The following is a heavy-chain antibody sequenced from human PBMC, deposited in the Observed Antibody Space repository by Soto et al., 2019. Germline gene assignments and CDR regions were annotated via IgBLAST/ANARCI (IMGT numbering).Heavy chain of an antibody. CDR3: ASAVPAAMGVGYYYYYGMDV. V-gene: IGHV4-59*12. D-gene: IGHD2-2*01. CDR1: GGSISSYY. CDR2: ISYSGST. J-gene: IGHJ6*02. Sequence: SETLSLTCTVSGGSISSYYWSWIRQPPGQGLEWIGCISYSGSTNDNPSLKSRVTISVDKSKNQFSLKLSSVTAADTAVYYCASAVPAAMGVGYYYYYGMDVWGQGTTVTAP.